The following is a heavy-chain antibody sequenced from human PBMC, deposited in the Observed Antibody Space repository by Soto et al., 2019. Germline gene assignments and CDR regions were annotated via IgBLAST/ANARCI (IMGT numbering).Heavy chain of an antibody. CDR2: ITWNSRVL. Sequence: HPGGSLRLSCVGTGLNFDDFAMHWVRQAPGKGLEWVSGITWNSRVLAYADSVKGRFTISRDNARNSLYLQMDSLRDGDTALYYCAKGRYDFWSPYYFDSWGQGTLVTVSS. V-gene: IGHV3-9*01. CDR3: AKGRYDFWSPYYFDS. CDR1: GLNFDDFA. D-gene: IGHD3-3*01. J-gene: IGHJ4*02.